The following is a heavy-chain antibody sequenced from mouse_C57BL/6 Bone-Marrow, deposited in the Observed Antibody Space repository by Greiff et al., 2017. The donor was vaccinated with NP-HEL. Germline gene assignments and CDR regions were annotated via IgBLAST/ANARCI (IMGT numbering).Heavy chain of an antibody. Sequence: EVQLQQSGPELVKPGASVKISCKASGYSFTDYNMNWVKQSNGKSLEWIGVINPNDGTTSYNQKFKGKATLTVDQSSSTAYMQLNSLTSEDSAVDDGARASKYDGRSWLADWGKGTLGTVSA. CDR1: GYSFTDYN. CDR2: INPNDGTT. V-gene: IGHV1-39*01. D-gene: IGHD1-1*01. J-gene: IGHJ3*01. CDR3: ARASKYDGRSWLAD.